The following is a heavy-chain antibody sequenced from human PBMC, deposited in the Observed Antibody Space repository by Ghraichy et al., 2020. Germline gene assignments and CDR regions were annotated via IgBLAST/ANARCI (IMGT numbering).Heavy chain of an antibody. CDR1: GFTFSSYA. J-gene: IGHJ4*02. CDR3: AKGGPTDPFDY. D-gene: IGHD4-17*01. CDR2: ISTSGGST. Sequence: ETLSLTCAASGFTFSSYAMSWVRQAPGRGLEWVSGISTSGGSTYYADSVKGRFTISRDNSKNTLYLQMNSLRAEDTAVYYCAKGGPTDPFDYWGQGTLVTVSS. V-gene: IGHV3-23*01.